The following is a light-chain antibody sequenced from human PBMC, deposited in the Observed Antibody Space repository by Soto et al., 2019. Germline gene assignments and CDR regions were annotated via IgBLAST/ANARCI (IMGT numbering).Light chain of an antibody. CDR2: KAS. J-gene: IGKJ2*01. CDR3: QQYSSHSPYT. Sequence: DIQMTQSPSTLSASVGDRVTITFRASQSISSWLAWYQQKPEKAPKLLIFKASSLQSGVPSRFSGSGSGTEFTLTISSLQPDDFATYYCQQYSSHSPYTFGQGTKLEIK. V-gene: IGKV1-5*03. CDR1: QSISSW.